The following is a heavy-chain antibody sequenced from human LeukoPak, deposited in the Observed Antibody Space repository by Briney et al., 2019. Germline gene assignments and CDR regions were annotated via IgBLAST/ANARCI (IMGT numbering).Heavy chain of an antibody. CDR1: GGTFSSYA. CDR3: ARDPPIYGSGSYYMSWFDP. J-gene: IGHJ5*02. D-gene: IGHD3-10*01. CDR2: IIPIFGTA. Sequence: ASVKVSCKASGGTFSSYAISWVRQAPGQGLGWMGGIIPIFGTANYAQKFQGRVTITADESTSTAYMELSSLRSEDTAVYYCARDPPIYGSGSYYMSWFDPWGQGTLVTVSS. V-gene: IGHV1-69*13.